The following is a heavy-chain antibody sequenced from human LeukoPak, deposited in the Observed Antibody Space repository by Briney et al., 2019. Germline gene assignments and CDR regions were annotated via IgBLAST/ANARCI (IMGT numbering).Heavy chain of an antibody. D-gene: IGHD2-15*01. CDR2: IYYSGST. CDR3: ARERRYGVAPNLDY. Sequence: SETLSLTCTVSGGSISSSSYYWGWIRQPPGKGLEWIGSIYYSGSTYYNPSLKSRVTISVDTSKNQFSLKLSSVTAADTAVYYCARERRYGVAPNLDYWGQGTLVTVSS. V-gene: IGHV4-39*07. J-gene: IGHJ4*02. CDR1: GGSISSSSYY.